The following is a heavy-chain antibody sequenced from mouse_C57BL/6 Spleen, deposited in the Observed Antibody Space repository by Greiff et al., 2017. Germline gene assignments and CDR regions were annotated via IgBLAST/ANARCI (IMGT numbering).Heavy chain of an antibody. CDR1: GFSLTSYG. CDR3: ARKGAIYYDYEGWFAY. J-gene: IGHJ3*01. Sequence: VMLVESGPGLVQPSQSLSITCTVSGFSLTSYGVHWVRQSPGKGLEWLGVIWSGGSTDYNAAFISRLSISKDNSKSQVFFKMNSLQADDTAIYYCARKGAIYYDYEGWFAYWGQGTLVTVSA. V-gene: IGHV2-2*01. D-gene: IGHD2-4*01. CDR2: IWSGGST.